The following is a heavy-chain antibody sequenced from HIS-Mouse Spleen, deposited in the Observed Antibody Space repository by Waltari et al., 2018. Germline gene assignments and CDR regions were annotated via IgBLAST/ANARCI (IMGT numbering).Heavy chain of an antibody. Sequence: QVQLVQSGAEVKRPGVSVKVACKASGYTFSSYHMDWVRRAPGQGGEWMGMISASGSSTSDAQKFQGRVTMSRDTSTSTVYMELSSLRSEDTAVYYCARGSGYSSSWDAFDIWGQGTMVTVSS. J-gene: IGHJ3*02. V-gene: IGHV1-46*03. CDR1: GYTFSSYH. D-gene: IGHD6-13*01. CDR3: ARGSGYSSSWDAFDI. CDR2: ISASGSST.